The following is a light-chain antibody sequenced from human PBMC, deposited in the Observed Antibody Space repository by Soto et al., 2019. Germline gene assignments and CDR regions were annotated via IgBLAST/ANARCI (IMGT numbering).Light chain of an antibody. Sequence: QSVLTQPASVFGSPGQSITISCTGTSSDVGGYKHVSWYQHHPGKAPKLMIYEVSNRPSGVSNRFSGSKSGYTASLTISGLQAEDEADYYCNSQRSSGTRVFGTGTKVTVL. CDR3: NSQRSSGTRV. V-gene: IGLV2-14*01. J-gene: IGLJ1*01. CDR1: SSDVGGYKH. CDR2: EVS.